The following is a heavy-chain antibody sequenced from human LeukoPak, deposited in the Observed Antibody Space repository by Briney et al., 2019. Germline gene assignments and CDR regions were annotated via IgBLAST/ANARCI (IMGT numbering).Heavy chain of an antibody. J-gene: IGHJ4*02. V-gene: IGHV4-34*01. CDR2: INHSGST. CDR3: ARGSSTIFGVVIKGAFDY. Sequence: SETLSLTCAVYGGSFSGYYWSWIRQPPGKGLEWIGEINHSGSTNYNPSLKSRVTISVDTSKNQFSLKLGSVTAADTAVYYCARGSSTIFGVVIKGAFDYWGQGTLVTVSS. D-gene: IGHD3-3*01. CDR1: GGSFSGYY.